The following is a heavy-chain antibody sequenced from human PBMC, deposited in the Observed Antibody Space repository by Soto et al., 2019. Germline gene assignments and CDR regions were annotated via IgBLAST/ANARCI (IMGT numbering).Heavy chain of an antibody. CDR3: ARSGLLFLEWLETFYGMDV. Sequence: GGSLRLSCAASGFTLSSYWMSWVRQAPGKGLEWVANIKQDGSEKYYVDSVKGRFTISRDTAKSSLYLQLNSLRAEDTAVYYCARSGLLFLEWLETFYGMDVRGQGTTVTVSS. CDR2: IKQDGSEK. D-gene: IGHD3-3*01. J-gene: IGHJ6*02. V-gene: IGHV3-7*05. CDR1: GFTLSSYW.